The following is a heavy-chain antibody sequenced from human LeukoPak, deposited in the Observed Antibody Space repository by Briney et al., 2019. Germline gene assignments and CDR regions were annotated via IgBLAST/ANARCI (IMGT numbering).Heavy chain of an antibody. CDR3: AKLMSTAVYY. J-gene: IGHJ4*02. D-gene: IGHD2-21*02. V-gene: IGHV3-23*01. CDR1: GFTFSGYA. Sequence: GGSLRLSCAAYGFTFSGYAMTWVRQAPGKGLEWVSSISGSGGNKYYADSVKGRFTIDRDNTKNKLYLQMNRLRAAHTAIYYCAKLMSTAVYYCGQGTPVTVSS. CDR2: ISGSGGNK.